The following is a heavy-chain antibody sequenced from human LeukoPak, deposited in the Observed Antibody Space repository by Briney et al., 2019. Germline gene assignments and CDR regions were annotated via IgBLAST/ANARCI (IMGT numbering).Heavy chain of an antibody. J-gene: IGHJ3*02. CDR1: GFTFTGYY. CDR3: ASGLYNSMRDAFDI. V-gene: IGHV1-2*02. CDR2: ISPNSGGT. Sequence: ASVKASCKASGFTFTGYYMHWVRQAPGQGLEWIGWISPNSGGTIYAQTFQGRVTMTRDTSISTAYMELSRLRSDDTAVYYCASGLYNSMRDAFDIWGQGTMVTVSS. D-gene: IGHD1-20*01.